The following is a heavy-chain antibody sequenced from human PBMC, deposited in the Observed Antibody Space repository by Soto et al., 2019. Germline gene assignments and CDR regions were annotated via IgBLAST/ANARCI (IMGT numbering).Heavy chain of an antibody. CDR2: ITGSGVGT. CDR1: GFTFRNYA. D-gene: IGHD6-19*01. J-gene: IGHJ1*01. CDR3: AKLPEIGVAGTEYFQY. Sequence: DVQLLESGGGLVQPGGSLRLCCAASGFTFRNYAMTWVRQAPGKGLEWVSAITGSGVGTFYADSVKGRFTISRDNSKNTLFLQMNTLTPEDTAVYYCAKLPEIGVAGTEYFQYWGHGTLVTVSS. V-gene: IGHV3-23*01.